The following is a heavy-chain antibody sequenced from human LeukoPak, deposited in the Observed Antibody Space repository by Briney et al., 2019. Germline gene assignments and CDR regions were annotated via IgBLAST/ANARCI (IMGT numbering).Heavy chain of an antibody. J-gene: IGHJ5*02. CDR3: ASSIVGATIDP. V-gene: IGHV1-2*02. CDR1: GYTFIDYY. CDR2: INPNSGGT. Sequence: ASVKVSCKASGYTFIDYYMHWVRHAPGQGLEWMGWINPNSGGTNYAQKFQGRVTMTRDTSISTAYMELSRLRSDDTAVYYCASSIVGATIDPWGQGTLVTVSS. D-gene: IGHD1-26*01.